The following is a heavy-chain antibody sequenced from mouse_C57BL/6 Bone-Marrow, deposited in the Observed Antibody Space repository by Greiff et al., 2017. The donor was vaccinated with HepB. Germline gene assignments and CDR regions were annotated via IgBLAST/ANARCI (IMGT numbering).Heavy chain of an antibody. D-gene: IGHD2-5*01. Sequence: EVQLQQSGPELVKPGASVKISCKASGYTFTDYYMNWVKQSHGKSLEWIGDINPNNGGTSYNQKFKGKATLTVDKSSSTAYMELRSLTSEDSAVYYCARGAYYSNYLYYWGQGTTLTVSS. CDR3: ARGAYYSNYLYY. V-gene: IGHV1-26*01. CDR1: GYTFTDYY. J-gene: IGHJ2*01. CDR2: INPNNGGT.